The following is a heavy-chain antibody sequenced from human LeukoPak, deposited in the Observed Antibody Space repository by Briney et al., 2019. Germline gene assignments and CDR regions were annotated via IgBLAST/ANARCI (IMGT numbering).Heavy chain of an antibody. D-gene: IGHD3-22*01. CDR1: GYTFTGYY. CDR2: ITPILGIA. J-gene: IGHJ3*02. CDR3: ARGAPPQYYYDSSGPWAFDI. V-gene: IGHV1-69*02. Sequence: ASVKVSCKASGYTFTGYYMHWVRQAPGQGLEWMGRITPILGIANYAQKFQGRVTITADKSTSTAYMELSSLRSEDTAVYYCARGAPPQYYYDSSGPWAFDIWGQGTMVTVSS.